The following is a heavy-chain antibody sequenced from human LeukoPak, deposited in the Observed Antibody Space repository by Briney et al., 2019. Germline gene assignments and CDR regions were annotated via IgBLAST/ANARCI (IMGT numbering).Heavy chain of an antibody. CDR2: IYSGGST. CDR1: GLTVSNNY. CDR3: VRNVGY. V-gene: IGHV3-53*01. Sequence: TGGSLRLSCAVSGLTVSNNYMSWVRQAPGKGLEWVSVIYSGGSTYYADSVKGRFTISRDNSKNTVYLQMNSLRDEDTAVYYCVRNVGYWGQGTLVTVSS. D-gene: IGHD1-26*01. J-gene: IGHJ4*02.